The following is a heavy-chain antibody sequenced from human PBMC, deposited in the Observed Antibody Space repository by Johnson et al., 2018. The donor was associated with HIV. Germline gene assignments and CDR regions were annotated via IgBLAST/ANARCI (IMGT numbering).Heavy chain of an antibody. J-gene: IGHJ3*02. CDR1: GFTFDDYG. D-gene: IGHD4-23*01. CDR2: IYTDDRT. V-gene: IGHV3-53*01. Sequence: VQLVESGGGVVRPGGSLRLSCAASGFTFDDYGISWVRQVPGKGLEWVSVIYTDDRTYYADSVKGRFTIPRDNSKNKLYLQMNSLRAEAPAIDYCANLGDGGGNNGVDIWGQGTMVTVSS. CDR3: ANLGDGGGNNGVDI.